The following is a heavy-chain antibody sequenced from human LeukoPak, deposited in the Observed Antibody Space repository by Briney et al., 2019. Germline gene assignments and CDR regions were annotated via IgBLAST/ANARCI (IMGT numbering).Heavy chain of an antibody. D-gene: IGHD3-22*01. J-gene: IGHJ4*02. CDR2: ISSSSSYI. V-gene: IGHV3-21*01. CDR3: ARDLTPQVVVITTLYY. CDR1: GFTFSSYS. Sequence: KSGGSLRLSCAASGFTFSSYSMNWVRQAPGKGLEWVSSISSSSSYIYYADSVKGRFTISRDNAKNSLYLQMNSLRAEDTAVYYCARDLTPQVVVITTLYYWGQGTLVTVSS.